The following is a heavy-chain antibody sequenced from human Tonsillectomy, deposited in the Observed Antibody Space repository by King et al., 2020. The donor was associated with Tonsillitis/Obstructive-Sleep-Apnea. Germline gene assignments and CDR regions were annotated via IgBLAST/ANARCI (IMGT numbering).Heavy chain of an antibody. CDR2: ISSTGAGT. CDR1: GFTFSRFA. Sequence: VQLVESGGGLVRPGGSLRLSCAASGFTFSRFAMSWVRQAPGKGLQWVSAISSTGAGTYYADSVKGRFTISRDNSKNTLYLEMNSVRAEDTAVYYCACAFYDSWSGSGALDYWGQGTLVTVSS. J-gene: IGHJ4*02. CDR3: ACAFYDSWSGSGALDY. D-gene: IGHD3-3*01. V-gene: IGHV3-23*04.